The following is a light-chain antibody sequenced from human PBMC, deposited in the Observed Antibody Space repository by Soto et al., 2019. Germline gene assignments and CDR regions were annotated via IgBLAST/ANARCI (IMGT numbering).Light chain of an antibody. Sequence: DIQMTQSPSSLSASVGDRVTITCRASQDISYYLAWFQQKPGKAPKSLIYDVSNLQSGVPSRFSASGSGTDFTLTISSLQPEDFATYYCQQYITYPLTFGQGTRLEIK. V-gene: IGKV1-16*01. J-gene: IGKJ5*01. CDR3: QQYITYPLT. CDR2: DVS. CDR1: QDISYY.